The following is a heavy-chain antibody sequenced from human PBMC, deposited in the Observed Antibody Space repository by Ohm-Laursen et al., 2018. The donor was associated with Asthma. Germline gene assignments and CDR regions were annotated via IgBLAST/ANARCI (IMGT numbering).Heavy chain of an antibody. V-gene: IGHV1-2*06. Sequence: GSSVKISCKASGYTFTAYYMHWVRQAPGQGLEWMGRFNPNDGATSLAQKFQGRVTMTWDTSITTAYMELSRLRSDDTAMYYCASGLAGDYGDYIPDFWGQGSLVTVSS. CDR3: ASGLAGDYGDYIPDF. CDR1: GYTFTAYY. D-gene: IGHD4-17*01. J-gene: IGHJ4*02. CDR2: FNPNDGAT.